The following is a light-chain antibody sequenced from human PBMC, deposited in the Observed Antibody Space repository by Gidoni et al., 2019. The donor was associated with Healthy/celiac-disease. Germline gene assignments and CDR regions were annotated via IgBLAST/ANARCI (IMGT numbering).Light chain of an antibody. CDR2: EVS. Sequence: QSALTQPPSASGSPGQSVTISCTGTSSDVGGYNYVSWYQQHPGKAPKLMIYEVSKRPSGVPDRFFGSKSGNTASLTVSGLQAEDEADYYCSSYAGSNNVVFGGGTKLTV. J-gene: IGLJ2*01. CDR1: SSDVGGYNY. V-gene: IGLV2-8*01. CDR3: SSYAGSNNVV.